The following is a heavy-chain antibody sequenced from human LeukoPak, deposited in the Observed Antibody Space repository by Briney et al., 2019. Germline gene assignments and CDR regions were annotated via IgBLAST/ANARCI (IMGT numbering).Heavy chain of an antibody. CDR3: AISGNYFRPFDY. D-gene: IGHD1-26*01. CDR1: GDTFTSYG. Sequence: ASVKVSCKASGDTFTSYGISWVRQAPGQGLEWMGWISAYNGNTNYAQKLQGRVTMTRDTSTSTVYMELSSLKSEDTAVFYCAISGNYFRPFDYWGQGTLVSVSS. V-gene: IGHV1-18*01. J-gene: IGHJ4*02. CDR2: ISAYNGNT.